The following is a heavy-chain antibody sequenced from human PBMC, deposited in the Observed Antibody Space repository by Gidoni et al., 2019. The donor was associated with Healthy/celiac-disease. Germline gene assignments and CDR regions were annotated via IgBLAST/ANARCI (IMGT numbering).Heavy chain of an antibody. D-gene: IGHD3-22*01. CDR3: ARVSPDYYDRSMDV. CDR2: IIPIFGTA. CDR1: GGTFSSYA. V-gene: IGHV1-69*01. Sequence: QVQLVQSGAEVKKPGSSVKVSCKASGGTFSSYAISWVRQAPGQGLEWMGGIIPIFGTANSAQKFQGRVTITADESTSTAYMELSSLRSEDTAVYYCARVSPDYYDRSMDVWGQGTTVTVSS. J-gene: IGHJ6*02.